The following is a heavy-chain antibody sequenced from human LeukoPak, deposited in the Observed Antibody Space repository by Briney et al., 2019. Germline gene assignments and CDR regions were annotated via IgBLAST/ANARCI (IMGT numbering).Heavy chain of an antibody. D-gene: IGHD6-13*01. CDR3: ARAGRYSSSWYLPNWFDP. Sequence: GWSLRLSCAASGFTFSSYSMNWVRKAPGKGLEWVSSISSSSSYIYYADSVKGRFTISRDNAKNSLYLQMNSLRAEDTAVYYCARAGRYSSSWYLPNWFDPWGQGTLVTVSS. CDR1: GFTFSSYS. CDR2: ISSSSSYI. V-gene: IGHV3-21*01. J-gene: IGHJ5*02.